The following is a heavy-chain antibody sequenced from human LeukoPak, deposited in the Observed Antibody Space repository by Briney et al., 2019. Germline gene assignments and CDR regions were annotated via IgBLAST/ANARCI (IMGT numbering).Heavy chain of an antibody. D-gene: IGHD3-10*01. CDR1: GFTFSSYA. Sequence: PGGSLRLSCVASGFTFSSYAMNWVRQAPGKGLEWVSAISGSGGSTYYADSVKGRFTISRDNSKNTLYLQMNSLRAEDTAVYYCAREDYYNSGSYDYWGQGTLVTVSS. CDR3: AREDYYNSGSYDY. CDR2: ISGSGGST. V-gene: IGHV3-23*01. J-gene: IGHJ4*02.